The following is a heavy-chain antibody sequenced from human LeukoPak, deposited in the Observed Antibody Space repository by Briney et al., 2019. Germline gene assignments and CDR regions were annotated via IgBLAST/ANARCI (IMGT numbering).Heavy chain of an antibody. CDR1: GFTFSTYG. V-gene: IGHV3-30*02. D-gene: IGHD3-9*01. J-gene: IGHJ4*02. CDR2: IRYDGSNK. Sequence: PGGSLRLSCAASGFTFSTYGMHWVRQAPGKGLEWVAFIRYDGSNKYYADSVKGRFTISRDNSKNTLYLQMNSLRAEDTAVYYCAKDHGREADILTGYYGDYWGQGTLVTVSS. CDR3: AKDHGREADILTGYYGDY.